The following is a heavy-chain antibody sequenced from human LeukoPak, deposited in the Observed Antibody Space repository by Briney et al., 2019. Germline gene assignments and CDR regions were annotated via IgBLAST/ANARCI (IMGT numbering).Heavy chain of an antibody. CDR3: ARDSTTWHGGLFDY. Sequence: SETLSLTCTVSGGSISSYYWSWIRQPAGKGLEWIGRIYTSGNTNYNPSLKSRVTMSVDTSKNQFSLKLNSVTAADTAVYYCARDSTTWHGGLFDYWGQGTLVTVSP. J-gene: IGHJ4*02. CDR1: GGSISSYY. CDR2: IYTSGNT. V-gene: IGHV4-4*07. D-gene: IGHD6-13*01.